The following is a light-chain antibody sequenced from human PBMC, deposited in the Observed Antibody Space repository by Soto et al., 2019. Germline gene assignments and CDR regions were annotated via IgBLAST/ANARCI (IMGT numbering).Light chain of an antibody. J-gene: IGKJ2*01. CDR3: QQYNDCPPYP. Sequence: EVRMTQSQGTLSVSPGERVTVSGRASQSIGSNLAWYQQKPGQAPRLLIYGASTRVIGVPDRFSGGRSGTEFTLTISSLQSEDIAVYFCQQYNDCPPYPFGQGTKLEIK. V-gene: IGKV3-15*01. CDR2: GAS. CDR1: QSIGSN.